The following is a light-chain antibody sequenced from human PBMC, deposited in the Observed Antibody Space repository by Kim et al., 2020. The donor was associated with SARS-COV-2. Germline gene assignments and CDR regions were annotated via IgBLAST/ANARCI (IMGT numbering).Light chain of an antibody. CDR1: SLRSYY. V-gene: IGLV3-19*01. CDR2: EKN. Sequence: SSELTQDPAVSVALGQTVRITCQGDSLRSYYASWYQQKPGHAPLLVLYEKNNRPSGIPDRFSGSSSGNTASLTIIGAQAEDEADYYCNSRESGVNHVVFG. CDR3: NSRESGVNHVV. J-gene: IGLJ2*01.